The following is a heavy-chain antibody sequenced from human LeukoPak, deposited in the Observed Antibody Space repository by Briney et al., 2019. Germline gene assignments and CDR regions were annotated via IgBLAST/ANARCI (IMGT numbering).Heavy chain of an antibody. Sequence: KASETLSLTCAVYGGSFSGYYWSWIRQPPGKGLEWIGEINHSGSTNYNPSLKSRVTISVDTSKNQFSLKLSSVTAADTAVYYCARGRYYYGSGSYYKGGYYFDYWGQGTLVTVSS. CDR1: GGSFSGYY. CDR3: ARGRYYYGSGSYYKGGYYFDY. V-gene: IGHV4-34*01. J-gene: IGHJ4*02. D-gene: IGHD3-10*01. CDR2: INHSGST.